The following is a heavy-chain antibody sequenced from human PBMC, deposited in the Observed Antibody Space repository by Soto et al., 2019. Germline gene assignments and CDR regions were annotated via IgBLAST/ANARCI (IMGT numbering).Heavy chain of an antibody. CDR1: GFTFSGST. D-gene: IGHD2-15*01. CDR3: TGGYCTGGTCYSGYFQH. CDR2: IRSKANDYAT. J-gene: IGHJ1*01. Sequence: EVQLVQSGGGLVQPGGSLKLSCAASGFTFSGSTVHWVRQASGEALQWVGRIRSKANDYATTYIASVKGRFTISRDDSRNTAYLQISYLKTEDTAVYYCTGGYCTGGTCYSGYFQHWGQVALVTVFS. V-gene: IGHV3-73*02.